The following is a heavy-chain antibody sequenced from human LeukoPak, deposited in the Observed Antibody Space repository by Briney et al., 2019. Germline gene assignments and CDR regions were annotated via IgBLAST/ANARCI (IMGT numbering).Heavy chain of an antibody. CDR3: VRAHNPGGWFDP. CDR2: IYSDNT. J-gene: IGHJ5*02. V-gene: IGHV3-53*01. Sequence: GGSLRLSRTVSGFTVSSNSMSWVRQAPGKGLEWVSFIYSDNTHYSDSVKGRFTISRDNAKNSLYLQMNSLTAEDTSLYYCVRAHNPGGWFDPWGQGTLVTVSS. CDR1: GFTVSSNS. D-gene: IGHD3-10*01.